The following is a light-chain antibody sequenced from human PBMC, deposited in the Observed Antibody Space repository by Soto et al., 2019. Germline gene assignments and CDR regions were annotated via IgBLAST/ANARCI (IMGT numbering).Light chain of an antibody. Sequence: DIVLTPAPLSSPVTLGQPASISCRSSQSLVLSDGSTYLSWLQQRPGQPPRLLNDKVSSRFSGVPDRFSVSGTGTDFTLRIGRVEAEDVEVYYCMQASQFPWTFGQGTKVEFK. CDR2: KVS. CDR1: QSLVLSDGSTY. J-gene: IGKJ1*01. CDR3: MQASQFPWT. V-gene: IGKV2-24*01.